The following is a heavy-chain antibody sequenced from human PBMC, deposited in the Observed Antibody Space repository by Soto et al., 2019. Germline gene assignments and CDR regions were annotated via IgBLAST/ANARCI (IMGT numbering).Heavy chain of an antibody. J-gene: IGHJ4*02. V-gene: IGHV3-23*01. CDR2: ISGSGGST. CDR3: AKDLTMITIGGVIAPDY. CDR1: GFTFSSYA. Sequence: EVQLLESGGGLVQPGGSLRLSCAASGFTFSSYAMSWVRQAPGKGLEWVSAISGSGGSTYYADSVKGRFTISRDNSKNTLYLQMNSLRAEDTAVYYCAKDLTMITIGGVIAPDYWGQGTLVTVSS. D-gene: IGHD3-16*02.